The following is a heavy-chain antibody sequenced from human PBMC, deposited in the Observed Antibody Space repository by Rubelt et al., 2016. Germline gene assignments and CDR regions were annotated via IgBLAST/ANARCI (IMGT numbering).Heavy chain of an antibody. CDR3: AKIFDGGNSRPPYS. Sequence: EVQLLESGGGLEQPGGSLRLSCAASGFTFSGSAMHWVRQASGKGLEWVGRIRSKANSYATAYAAPVTGRFTISRDDSKNTLYLQINSLKTEDTAVYHGAKIFDGGNSRPPYSWGQGTLVTVSS. CDR1: GFTFSGSA. D-gene: IGHD4-23*01. J-gene: IGHJ4*02. V-gene: IGHV3-73*01. CDR2: IRSKANSYAT.